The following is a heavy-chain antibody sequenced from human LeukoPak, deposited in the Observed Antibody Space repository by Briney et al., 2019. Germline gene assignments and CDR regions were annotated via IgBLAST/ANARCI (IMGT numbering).Heavy chain of an antibody. J-gene: IGHJ1*01. CDR1: GGSFSGYY. V-gene: IGHV4-34*01. D-gene: IGHD3-22*01. CDR3: ARWAYDSSGYLFQH. CDR2: INHSGST. Sequence: SETLSLTCAVYGGSFSGYYWSWIRQPPGKGLEWIGEINHSGSTNYNPSLKSRVNISVDTSKNQFSLKLSSVTAADTAVYYCARWAYDSSGYLFQHWGQGTLVTVSS.